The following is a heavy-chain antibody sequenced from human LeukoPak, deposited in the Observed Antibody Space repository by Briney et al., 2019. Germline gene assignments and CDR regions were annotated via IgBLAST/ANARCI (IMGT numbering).Heavy chain of an antibody. Sequence: PSETLSLTCAVYGGSFSGYYWSWIRQPPGKGLEWIGEINHSGSTNYNPSLKSRVTISVDTSKNQFSLKLSSVTAADTAVYYCARGDRLLWFGESGFDPWGQGTLVTVSS. V-gene: IGHV4-34*01. CDR2: INHSGST. CDR1: GGSFSGYY. J-gene: IGHJ5*02. CDR3: ARGDRLLWFGESGFDP. D-gene: IGHD3-10*01.